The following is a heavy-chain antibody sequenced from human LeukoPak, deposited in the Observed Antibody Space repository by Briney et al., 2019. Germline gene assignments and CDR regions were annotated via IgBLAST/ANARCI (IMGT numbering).Heavy chain of an antibody. Sequence: PSETLSLTCAVSGGSISSSNWWSWVRQPPGKGLEWIGEIYHSGSTNYNPSLKSRVTISVDTSKNQFSLKLSSVTAADTAVYYCARDLVDPYYVYYMDVWGKGTTVTVSS. CDR2: IYHSGST. CDR3: ARDLVDPYYVYYMDV. V-gene: IGHV4-4*02. D-gene: IGHD3-16*01. CDR1: GGSISSSNW. J-gene: IGHJ6*03.